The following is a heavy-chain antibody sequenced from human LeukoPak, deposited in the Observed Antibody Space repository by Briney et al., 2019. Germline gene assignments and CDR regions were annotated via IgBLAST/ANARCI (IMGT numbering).Heavy chain of an antibody. CDR3: AKDHGGRYYEILAGYYPENFFDY. CDR1: GFTFSNYA. J-gene: IGHJ4*02. CDR2: ISGTGGSA. V-gene: IGHV3-23*01. D-gene: IGHD3-9*01. Sequence: PGGSLRLSCSVSGFTFSNYAMSWVRQAPGKGLKWVSTISGTGGSASYADSVKGRFTFSRDNSNGTLYLQMNGLRAEDTAVYFCAKDHGGRYYEILAGYYPENFFDYWGQGALVTVSS.